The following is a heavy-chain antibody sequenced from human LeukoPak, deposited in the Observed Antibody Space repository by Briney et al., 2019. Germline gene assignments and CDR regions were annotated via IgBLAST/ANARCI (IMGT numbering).Heavy chain of an antibody. CDR3: AREKVVAATILYYYYGMDV. CDR1: GFTFDDYA. D-gene: IGHD2-15*01. Sequence: GGSLRLSCAASGFTFDDYAMHWVRQAPGKGLEWVSGISWNSGSIGYANSVKGRFTISRDNSKNTLYLQMGSLRAEDMAVYYCAREKVVAATILYYYYGMDVWGQGTTVTVSS. CDR2: ISWNSGSI. V-gene: IGHV3-9*03. J-gene: IGHJ6*02.